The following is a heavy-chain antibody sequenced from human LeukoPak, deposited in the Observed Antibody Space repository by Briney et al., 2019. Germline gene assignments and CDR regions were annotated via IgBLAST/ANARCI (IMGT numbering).Heavy chain of an antibody. J-gene: IGHJ4*02. CDR2: INPNNGGT. Sequence: ASVEVSCKASGYTFTAYYMHWVRQAPGQGLEWMGWINPNNGGTNYAQKFQGRVTMTRDSSITTAYMELSRLRSDDTAVYYCARRSGIAVAGAFDYWGQGTLVTVSS. CDR3: ARRSGIAVAGAFDY. CDR1: GYTFTAYY. D-gene: IGHD6-19*01. V-gene: IGHV1-2*02.